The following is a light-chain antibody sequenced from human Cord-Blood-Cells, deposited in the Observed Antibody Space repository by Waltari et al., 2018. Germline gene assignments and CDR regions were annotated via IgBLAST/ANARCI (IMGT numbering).Light chain of an antibody. CDR2: DAS. J-gene: IGKJ3*01. V-gene: IGKV1-33*01. Sequence: DIQMTQSPSSLSASVGDRVTITCQASQDISNYLNWYQQKTGKAPKLLIYDASNLETGVPSRFSGSGSGTYFNFTISSLQPEDIATYYCQQYDNLPFTFGPGTKVDIK. CDR3: QQYDNLPFT. CDR1: QDISNY.